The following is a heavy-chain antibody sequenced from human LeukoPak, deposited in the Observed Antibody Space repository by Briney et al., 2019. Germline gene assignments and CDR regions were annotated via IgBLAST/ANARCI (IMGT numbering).Heavy chain of an antibody. J-gene: IGHJ5*02. CDR3: ARDIRAFWSGYYGFDP. Sequence: ASVKVSCKASGYTFTSYGISWVRQAPGQGLEGMGWISAYNGNTNYAQKLQGSVTMTTDTSTSTAYMELRSLRSDDTAVYYCARDIRAFWSGYYGFDPWGQGTLVTVSS. CDR2: ISAYNGNT. D-gene: IGHD3-3*01. V-gene: IGHV1-18*01. CDR1: GYTFTSYG.